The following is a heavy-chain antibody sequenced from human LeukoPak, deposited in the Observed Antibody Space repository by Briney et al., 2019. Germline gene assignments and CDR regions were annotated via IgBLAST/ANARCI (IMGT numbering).Heavy chain of an antibody. V-gene: IGHV4-61*02. Sequence: SRTLSLTCTVSGGSISSGSYYWSWIRQPAGKGLEWIGRIYTSGSTNYNPSLRSRVTISVDTSKNQFSLKLSSVTAADTAVYYCARRAPSPYSSSSFYYYYYMDVWGKGTTVTVSS. J-gene: IGHJ6*03. CDR1: GGSISSGSYY. CDR2: IYTSGST. D-gene: IGHD6-6*01. CDR3: ARRAPSPYSSSSFYYYYYMDV.